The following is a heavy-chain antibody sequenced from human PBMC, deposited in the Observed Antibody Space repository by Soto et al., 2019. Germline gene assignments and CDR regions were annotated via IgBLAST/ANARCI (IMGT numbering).Heavy chain of an antibody. V-gene: IGHV1-8*01. J-gene: IGHJ5*01. D-gene: IGHD3-16*01. CDR2: MTPDSGDT. CDR1: GHTLASYD. Sequence: QVQLVQSGAEVRKPGASVKVSCKASGHTLASYDINWVRQATGQGLEWMGWMTPDSGDTGYAQKFPGRVTMTWDTSITTAYMELSSLRSYDTAVYYCARDPFYGWFDSWGQGTLVTVSS. CDR3: ARDPFYGWFDS.